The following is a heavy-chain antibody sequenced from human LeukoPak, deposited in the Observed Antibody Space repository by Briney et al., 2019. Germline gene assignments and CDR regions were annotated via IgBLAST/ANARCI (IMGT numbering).Heavy chain of an antibody. V-gene: IGHV1-8*01. J-gene: IGHJ4*02. CDR1: GYTFTSYD. D-gene: IGHD6-19*01. Sequence: VASVKVSCKASGYTFTSYDINWVRQATGQGLEWMGWMNPNSGNTGYAQKFQGRVTMTRNTSISTAYMELSSLRSEDTAVYYCARDSSGWRREDYWGQGTLVTVSS. CDR2: MNPNSGNT. CDR3: ARDSSGWRREDY.